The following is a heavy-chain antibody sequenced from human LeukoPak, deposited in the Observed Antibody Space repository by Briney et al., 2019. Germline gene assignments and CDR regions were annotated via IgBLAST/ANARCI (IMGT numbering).Heavy chain of an antibody. V-gene: IGHV1-18*01. CDR3: ARDSSRTYSSSWYVDY. J-gene: IGHJ4*02. CDR2: ISAYNGNT. D-gene: IGHD6-13*01. Sequence: GASVKVSCKASGYTFTSYGISWVRQAPGQGLEWMGWISAYNGNTNYAQKLQGRVTMTTDTSTSTAYMELRSLRPDDTAVYYCARDSSRTYSSSWYVDYWGQGTLVTVSS. CDR1: GYTFTSYG.